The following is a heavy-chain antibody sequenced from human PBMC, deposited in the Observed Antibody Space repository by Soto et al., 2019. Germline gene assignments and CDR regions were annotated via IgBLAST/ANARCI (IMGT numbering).Heavy chain of an antibody. CDR2: IIPILGIA. J-gene: IGHJ4*02. CDR3: ASVSTTVTTFPYYFDY. V-gene: IGHV1-69*02. D-gene: IGHD4-17*01. Sequence: QVQLVQSGAEVKKPGSSVKVSCKASGGTFSSYTISWVRQAPGQGLEWMGRIIPILGIAHYAQTFQGSVTITADKSTSPAYMELSSLRSEDTAVYYCASVSTTVTTFPYYFDYWGQGNLVTVSS. CDR1: GGTFSSYT.